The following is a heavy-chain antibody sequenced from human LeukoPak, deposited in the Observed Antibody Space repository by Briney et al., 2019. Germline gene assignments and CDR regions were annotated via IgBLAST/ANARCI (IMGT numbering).Heavy chain of an antibody. J-gene: IGHJ6*03. CDR2: ISGSGGST. CDR3: ATDPPRIAARRGYYYYYMDV. CDR1: GFTFSSYA. D-gene: IGHD6-6*01. V-gene: IGHV3-23*01. Sequence: PGGSLRLSCAASGFTFSSYAMSWVRQAPGKGLEWVSAISGSGGSTYYADSVKGRFTISRDNSKNTLYLQMNSLRAEDTAVYYCATDPPRIAARRGYYYYYMDVWGKGTTVTVSS.